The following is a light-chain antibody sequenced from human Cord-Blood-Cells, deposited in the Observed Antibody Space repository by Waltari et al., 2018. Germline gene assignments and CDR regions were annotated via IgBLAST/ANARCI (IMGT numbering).Light chain of an antibody. Sequence: QSALTQPASVSGSPGQAITISCTGTSSDVGGYNYVSWYQQHPGKAPKLMIYDVSNRPSGVSNRFSGSKSGNTAPLTISGLQAEDEADYYCSSYTSSSTWVFGGGTKLTFL. CDR2: DVS. CDR3: SSYTSSSTWV. J-gene: IGLJ3*02. V-gene: IGLV2-14*01. CDR1: SSDVGGYNY.